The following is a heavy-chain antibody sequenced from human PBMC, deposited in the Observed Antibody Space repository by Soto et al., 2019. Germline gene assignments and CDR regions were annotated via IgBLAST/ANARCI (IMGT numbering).Heavy chain of an antibody. Sequence: SETLSLTCTVSGGSISSYYWSWIRQPPGKGLEWIGYIYYSGSTNYNPSLKSRVTISVDTSKNQFSLKLSSVTAADTAVYYCARSRPYYYYYMDVWGKGTTVTVSS. V-gene: IGHV4-59*08. CDR3: ARSRPYYYYYMDV. CDR2: IYYSGST. D-gene: IGHD2-2*01. CDR1: GGSISSYY. J-gene: IGHJ6*03.